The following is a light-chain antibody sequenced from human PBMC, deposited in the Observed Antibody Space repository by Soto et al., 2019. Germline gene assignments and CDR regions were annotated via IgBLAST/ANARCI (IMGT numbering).Light chain of an antibody. CDR2: GAS. J-gene: IGKJ1*01. CDR1: QSVSTN. V-gene: IGKV3-15*01. Sequence: EILMTQSPATLSVSPGEGATLSCGASQSVSTNLAWYQQKPGQAPRLLRFGASTRATGIPARFSGSGSGTVFTLTISSLKSEDFAVYYCQQYNNWHPWTFGQGTKVDIK. CDR3: QQYNNWHPWT.